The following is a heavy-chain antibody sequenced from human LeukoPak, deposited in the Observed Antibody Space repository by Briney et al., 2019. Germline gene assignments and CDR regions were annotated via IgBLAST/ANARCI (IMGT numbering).Heavy chain of an antibody. D-gene: IGHD2-15*01. Sequence: GGSLRLSCAASGFTFNIYSMNWVRQAPGKGLEWVSRITSSSHYIYYADSVKGRFTISRDNARNSLYLDMSSLRADDTAVYYCARAENSGSGGLDPWGQGTLVTVSS. CDR1: GFTFNIYS. V-gene: IGHV3-21*01. CDR3: ARAENSGSGGLDP. J-gene: IGHJ5*02. CDR2: ITSSSHYI.